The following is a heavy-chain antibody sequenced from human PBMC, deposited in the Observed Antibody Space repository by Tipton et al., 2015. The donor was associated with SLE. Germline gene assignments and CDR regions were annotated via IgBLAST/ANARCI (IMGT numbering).Heavy chain of an antibody. V-gene: IGHV4-59*11. J-gene: IGHJ4*02. CDR2: IYYSGST. Sequence: GLVKPSETLSLTCTVSGGSISSHYWSWIRQPPGKGLEWIGYIYYSGSTNYNPSLKSRVTISVDTSKNQFSLKLSSVTAADTAVYYCASINILTGYDYWGQGTLVTVSS. CDR1: GGSISSHY. CDR3: ASINILTGYDY. D-gene: IGHD3-9*01.